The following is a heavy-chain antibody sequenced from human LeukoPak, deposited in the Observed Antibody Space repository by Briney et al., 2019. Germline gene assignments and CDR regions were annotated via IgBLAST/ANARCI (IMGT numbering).Heavy chain of an antibody. Sequence: GGSLRLSCAASGFTFSSYAMSWVRQAPGKGLEWVSAISRSGGRTYYADSVKGRFTISRDNSKNTLYLQMNSLRAEDTAVYYCANSPIMITFGGVIVPTGAFDIWGQGTMVTVSS. CDR2: ISRSGGRT. D-gene: IGHD3-16*02. J-gene: IGHJ3*02. V-gene: IGHV3-23*01. CDR3: ANSPIMITFGGVIVPTGAFDI. CDR1: GFTFSSYA.